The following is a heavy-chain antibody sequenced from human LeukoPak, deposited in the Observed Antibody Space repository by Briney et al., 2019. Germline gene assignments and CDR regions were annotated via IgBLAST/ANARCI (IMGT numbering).Heavy chain of an antibody. V-gene: IGHV4-4*07. CDR2: IYPSGNT. CDR3: ARVLVGAICDP. Sequence: PSETLSLTCTASGGSISSYYWSWIRQPAGKGLEWIGRIYPSGNTNYNPSLKSRVTISVDTSKNQFSLKLSSVTTADTAVYYCARVLVGAICDPWGQGTLVTVSS. D-gene: IGHD1-26*01. CDR1: GGSISSYY. J-gene: IGHJ5*02.